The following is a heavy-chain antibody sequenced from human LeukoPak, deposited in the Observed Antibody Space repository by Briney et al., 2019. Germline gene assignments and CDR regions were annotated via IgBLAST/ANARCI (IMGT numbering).Heavy chain of an antibody. J-gene: IGHJ4*02. V-gene: IGHV3-23*01. CDR1: GFTFNSYS. Sequence: GGSLRLSCGVSGFTFNSYSMNWVRQAPGKGLEWVSVISGPGYTTYYADSVKGRLTISRDNSSNMLYLQLSSLRAEDTAVYYCAKDLSDNYNLFDYWGQGTLVTVSS. CDR3: AKDLSDNYNLFDY. D-gene: IGHD1-1*01. CDR2: ISGPGYTT.